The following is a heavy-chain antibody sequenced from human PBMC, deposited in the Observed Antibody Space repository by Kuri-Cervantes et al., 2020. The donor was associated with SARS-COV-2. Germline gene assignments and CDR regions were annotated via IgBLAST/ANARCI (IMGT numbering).Heavy chain of an antibody. CDR2: ISYDGSNK. V-gene: IGHV3-30-3*01. Sequence: GESLKSSCAASGCTFSSYAMHGVRQAPGKGLEWVAGISYDGSNKYYADSVNGRFTISRDNSKNTLYLQMDSLRDEDSAVYYCARDRRYYDFWSGYGNPGDLYYHYYYKDVWGKGTTVTVSS. J-gene: IGHJ6*03. CDR3: ARDRRYYDFWSGYGNPGDLYYHYYYKDV. CDR1: GCTFSSYA. D-gene: IGHD3-3*01.